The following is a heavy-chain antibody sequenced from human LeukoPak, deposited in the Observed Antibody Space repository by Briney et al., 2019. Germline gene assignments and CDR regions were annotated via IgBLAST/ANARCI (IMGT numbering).Heavy chain of an antibody. CDR2: IIGSGGST. Sequence: GGSLRLSCAASGFTFSSYAMSWVRQAPGKGLEWVSAIIGSGGSTYYADSVKGRVTISRDNRKNSLYLPMNSLRVEAPAFYYCASDFTCGNTNCPNTWFDPWGQGTLVTVSS. D-gene: IGHD3-3*01. J-gene: IGHJ5*02. CDR3: ASDFTCGNTNCPNTWFDP. V-gene: IGHV3-23*01. CDR1: GFTFSSYA.